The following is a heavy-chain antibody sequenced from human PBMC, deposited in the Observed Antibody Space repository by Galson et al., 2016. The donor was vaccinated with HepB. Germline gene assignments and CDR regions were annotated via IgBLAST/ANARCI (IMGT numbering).Heavy chain of an antibody. CDR1: GYTFTSCG. Sequence: SVKVSCKASGYTFTSCGISWVRQAPGQGLEWMGWINGYNGYTNYAQKLQGRITMTTDTSTTTAYMELRSLRSDDTAVYYCARVRRSGGSFFDYWGQGTLVTVSS. CDR3: ARVRRSGGSFFDY. J-gene: IGHJ4*02. V-gene: IGHV1-18*01. D-gene: IGHD2-15*01. CDR2: INGYNGYT.